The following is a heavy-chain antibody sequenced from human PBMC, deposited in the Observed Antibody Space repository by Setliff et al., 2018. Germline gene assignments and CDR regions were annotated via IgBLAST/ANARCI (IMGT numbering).Heavy chain of an antibody. Sequence: PGESLKISCKGSGYTFTNYWIAWVRQMPGKGLEYMGIIYPADSDTTYSPSFQGQFTISADKSINTAYLQWSSLKASDTAIYYCARALASAGTVYFDYWGQGTLVTVSS. J-gene: IGHJ4*02. D-gene: IGHD6-13*01. CDR1: GYTFTNYW. CDR3: ARALASAGTVYFDY. V-gene: IGHV5-51*01. CDR2: IYPADSDT.